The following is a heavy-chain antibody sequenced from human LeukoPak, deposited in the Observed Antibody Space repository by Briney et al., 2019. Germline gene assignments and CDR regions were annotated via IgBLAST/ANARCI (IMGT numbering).Heavy chain of an antibody. V-gene: IGHV4-61*02. CDR1: GDSISSGSYY. Sequence: PSETLSLTCTVSGDSISSGSYYWSWIRQPAGKGLEWIGRIYTSGSTNYNPSLKRRVAISVDTSKNQCSLKLSSVTAADTAVYYCARIAVAGTRFNYYYMDVWGKGTTVTISS. D-gene: IGHD6-19*01. CDR2: IYTSGST. CDR3: ARIAVAGTRFNYYYMDV. J-gene: IGHJ6*03.